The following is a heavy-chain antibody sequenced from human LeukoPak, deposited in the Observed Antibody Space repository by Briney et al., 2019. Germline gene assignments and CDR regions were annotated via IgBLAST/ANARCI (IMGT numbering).Heavy chain of an antibody. V-gene: IGHV3-23*01. CDR3: AKGADYDFWSGFDY. J-gene: IGHJ4*02. CDR1: GFTFSSYA. D-gene: IGHD3-3*01. CDR2: ISGSGGST. Sequence: GASLRLSCAASGFTFSSYAMSWVRQAPGKGLEWVSAISGSGGSTYYADSVKGRFTISRDNSKNTLYLQVNSLRAEDTAVYYCAKGADYDFWSGFDYWGQGTLVTVSS.